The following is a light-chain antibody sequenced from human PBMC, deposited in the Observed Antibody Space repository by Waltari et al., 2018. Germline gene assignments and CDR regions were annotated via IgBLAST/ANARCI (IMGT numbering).Light chain of an antibody. CDR3: LQHNSYPFT. Sequence: DIRMTQSPSSLSASVGDTVTITCRASQGISSYLNWFQQKPGKAPKLLIYAATTLQSGVPSRFSGSGSGTEFALTISSLQPEDFAVYYCLQHNSYPFTFGPGTKLDIK. CDR1: QGISSY. V-gene: IGKV1-17*01. CDR2: AAT. J-gene: IGKJ3*01.